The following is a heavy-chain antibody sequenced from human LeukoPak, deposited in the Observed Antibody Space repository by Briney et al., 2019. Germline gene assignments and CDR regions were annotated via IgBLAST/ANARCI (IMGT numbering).Heavy chain of an antibody. CDR2: IIPIFGTA. Sequence: GSSVKVSCKASGGTFSSYAISWVRQAPGQGPEWMGGIIPIFGTANYAQKFQGRVTITADESTSTAYMELSSLRSEDTAVYYCARGFLEWLLYRNWFDPWGQGTLVTVSS. D-gene: IGHD3-3*01. CDR1: GGTFSSYA. J-gene: IGHJ5*02. CDR3: ARGFLEWLLYRNWFDP. V-gene: IGHV1-69*01.